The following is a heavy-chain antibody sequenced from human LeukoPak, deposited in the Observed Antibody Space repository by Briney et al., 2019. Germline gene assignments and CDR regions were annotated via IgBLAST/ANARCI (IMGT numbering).Heavy chain of an antibody. J-gene: IGHJ5*02. D-gene: IGHD6-13*01. CDR2: IYYSGST. V-gene: IGHV4-31*03. Sequence: SQTLSLTCTVSGGSISSGGYYWSWIRQHPGKGLEWIGYIYYSGSTYYNPSLKSRVTISVDTSKNQFSLKLSSVTAADTAVYYCARYSSSWYWFGPWGQGTLVTVSS. CDR1: GGSISSGGYY. CDR3: ARYSSSWYWFGP.